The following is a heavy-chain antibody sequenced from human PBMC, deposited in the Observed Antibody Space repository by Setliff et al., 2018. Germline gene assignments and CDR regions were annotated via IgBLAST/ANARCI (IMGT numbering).Heavy chain of an antibody. D-gene: IGHD6-19*01. Sequence: PSETLSLTCAVYGGSFSGYYWTWIRQSAGKGLEWIGHFYTSGNTNYNPSLKSRVTISVDTSRNQFSLKLSSVTAADTAVYYCARHRAVAGAYYFDFWGQGTLVTVSS. V-gene: IGHV4-59*10. CDR1: GGSFSGYY. CDR2: FYTSGNT. CDR3: ARHRAVAGAYYFDF. J-gene: IGHJ4*02.